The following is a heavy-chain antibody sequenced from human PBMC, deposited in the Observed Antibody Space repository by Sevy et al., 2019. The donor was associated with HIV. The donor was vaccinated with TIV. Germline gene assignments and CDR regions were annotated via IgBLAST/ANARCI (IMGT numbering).Heavy chain of an antibody. CDR1: GFTFSSYS. D-gene: IGHD3-16*01. V-gene: IGHV3-21*01. CDR2: IVSNSNYI. CDR3: ARAGGSTDRGMDV. Sequence: GGSLRLSCAASGFTFSSYSMNWVRQAPGKGLEWVSSIVSNSNYIYYGDSVKGRYTISRDNAKNSLHLQMNSLRAEGTDVYYCARAGGSTDRGMDVWGQGTTVTVSS. J-gene: IGHJ6*02.